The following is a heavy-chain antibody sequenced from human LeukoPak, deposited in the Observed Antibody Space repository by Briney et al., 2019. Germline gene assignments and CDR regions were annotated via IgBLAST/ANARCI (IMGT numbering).Heavy chain of an antibody. CDR2: IYHSGST. V-gene: IGHV4-38-2*02. D-gene: IGHD3-10*01. Sequence: PSETLSLTCTVSGYSISSGYYWGWIRQPPGKGLEWIGSIYHSGSTYYNPSLKSRVTISVDTSKNQFSLKLSSVTAADTAVYYCARGERGTMVRGVIIGPHYFDYWGQGTLVTVSS. J-gene: IGHJ4*02. CDR1: GYSISSGYY. CDR3: ARGERGTMVRGVIIGPHYFDY.